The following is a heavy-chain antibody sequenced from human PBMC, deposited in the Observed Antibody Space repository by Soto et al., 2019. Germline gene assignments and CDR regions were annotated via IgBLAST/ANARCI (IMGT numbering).Heavy chain of an antibody. CDR1: GYTFTSYG. V-gene: IGHV1-18*01. Sequence: ASVKVSCKASGYTFTSYGISWVRQAPGQGLEWMGWISAYNGNTNYAQKLQGRVTMTTDTSTSTAYMELRSLRSDDTAVYYCARDQYSSSWLDAFDIWGQGTMVTVSS. CDR2: ISAYNGNT. CDR3: ARDQYSSSWLDAFDI. D-gene: IGHD6-13*01. J-gene: IGHJ3*02.